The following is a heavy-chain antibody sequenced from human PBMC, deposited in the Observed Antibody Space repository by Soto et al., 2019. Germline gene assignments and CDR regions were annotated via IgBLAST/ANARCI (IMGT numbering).Heavy chain of an antibody. CDR3: ARGKLRANLGITFGNWFDP. CDR1: GGSISSGGYY. J-gene: IGHJ5*02. V-gene: IGHV4-31*03. D-gene: IGHD3-16*01. Sequence: QVQLQESGPGLVKPSQTLSLTCTVSGGSISSGGYYWSWIRQHPGKGLEWIGYIYYSGSTYYNPSLKSRVTIAVDTSKNQFSLKLSSVTAADTAVYYCARGKLRANLGITFGNWFDPWGQGTLVTVSS. CDR2: IYYSGST.